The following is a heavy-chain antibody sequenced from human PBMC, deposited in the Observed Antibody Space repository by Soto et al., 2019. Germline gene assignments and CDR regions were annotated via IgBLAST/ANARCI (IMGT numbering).Heavy chain of an antibody. CDR2: IDPSDSYT. V-gene: IGHV5-10-1*01. Sequence: RVESLKISCKGSGYSFTSYWISWVRQMPGKGLEWMGRIDPSDSYTNYSPSFQGHVTISADKSISTAYLQWSSLKASDTAMDYCARHGTYRSRVRSWFHPWGQGTQATVSS. D-gene: IGHD1-1*01. CDR1: GYSFTSYW. CDR3: ARHGTYRSRVRSWFHP. J-gene: IGHJ5*02.